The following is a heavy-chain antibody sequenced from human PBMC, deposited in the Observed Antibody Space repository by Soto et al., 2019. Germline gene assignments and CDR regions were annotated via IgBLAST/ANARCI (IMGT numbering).Heavy chain of an antibody. CDR3: ARRTSGYFGY. CDR2: ILSDYNT. CDR1: GFTFSDYT. J-gene: IGHJ4*02. Sequence: GGSLRLSCAASGFTFSDYTMSWVRQAPGKVLECISVILSDYNTYYAGSVRGRFTISIDNSKNTLYLEMNSLRAEDTAVYYCARRTSGYFGYWGQGALVTAPQ. V-gene: IGHV3-23*03. D-gene: IGHD6-19*01.